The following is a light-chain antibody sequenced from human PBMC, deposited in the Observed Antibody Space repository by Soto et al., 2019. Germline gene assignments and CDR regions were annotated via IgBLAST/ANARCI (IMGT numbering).Light chain of an antibody. CDR3: SSYTSSSTGV. V-gene: IGLV2-14*01. CDR1: SSDVGGYNY. J-gene: IGLJ1*01. CDR2: DVS. Sequence: QSVLTQPASVSGSPGQSITISCTGTSSDVGGYNYVSWYQQHPGKAPKLMIYDVSNRPSGVSNRFSGSKSGNTASLTISGLQAEDEADYYCSSYTSSSTGVFGTGTKATVL.